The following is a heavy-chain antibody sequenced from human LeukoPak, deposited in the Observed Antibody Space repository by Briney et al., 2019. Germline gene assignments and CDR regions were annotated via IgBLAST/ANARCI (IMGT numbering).Heavy chain of an antibody. CDR1: GFTFNSYW. V-gene: IGHV3-7*01. D-gene: IGHD6-13*01. CDR2: IKQDGSGK. CDR3: AREAGTAAKEVDY. Sequence: GGSLRLSCAASGFTFNSYWMTWVRQAPGKGLEWVANIKQDGSGKYYVDSVKGRFTISRDDAKNSLYLQMNSLRAEDTAVYHCAREAGTAAKEVDYWGQGTLVTVSS. J-gene: IGHJ4*02.